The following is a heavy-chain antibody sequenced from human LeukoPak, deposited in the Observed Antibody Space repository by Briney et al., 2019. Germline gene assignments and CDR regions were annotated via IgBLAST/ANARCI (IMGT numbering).Heavy chain of an antibody. CDR2: IYSGGAT. V-gene: IGHV3-53*01. CDR3: AKELRAAAGTEKKYNWFDP. CDR1: GFTVRTNY. D-gene: IGHD6-13*01. Sequence: PGGSPRLSCAASGFTVRTNYMGWVRQAPGKGLEWVSVIYSGGATYYADSVKGRFTISRDNSKNTLYLQMNSLRAEDTAVYYCAKELRAAAGTEKKYNWFDPWGQGALVTVSS. J-gene: IGHJ5*02.